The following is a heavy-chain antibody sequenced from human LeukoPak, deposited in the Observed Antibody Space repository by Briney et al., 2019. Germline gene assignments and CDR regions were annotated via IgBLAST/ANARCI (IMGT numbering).Heavy chain of an antibody. J-gene: IGHJ4*02. D-gene: IGHD2-2*01. CDR3: ARGGIVVVPAANPYFDY. Sequence: GGSLRLSCAASGFTFSSYAMHWVRQAPGKGLEWVAVISYDGSNKYYADSVKGRFTISRDNSKNTLYLQMNSLRAEDTAVYYCARGGIVVVPAANPYFDYWGQGTLVTVSS. V-gene: IGHV3-30-3*01. CDR2: ISYDGSNK. CDR1: GFTFSSYA.